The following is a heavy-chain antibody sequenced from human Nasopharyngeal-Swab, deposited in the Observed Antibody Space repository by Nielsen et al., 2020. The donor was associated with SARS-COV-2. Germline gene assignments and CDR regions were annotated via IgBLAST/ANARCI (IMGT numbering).Heavy chain of an antibody. CDR3: ARDAIVVVPAAIQY. J-gene: IGHJ4*02. Sequence: VRQAPGNGLEWVSYISSSSSTKYYADSVKGRFTISRDNAKNSLYLQMNSLRDEDTAVYYCARDAIVVVPAAIQYWGQGTLVTVSS. CDR2: ISSSSSTK. V-gene: IGHV3-48*02. D-gene: IGHD2-2*02.